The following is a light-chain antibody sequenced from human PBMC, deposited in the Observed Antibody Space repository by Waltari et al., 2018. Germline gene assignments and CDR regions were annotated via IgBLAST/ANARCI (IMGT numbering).Light chain of an antibody. J-gene: IGLJ1*01. CDR3: GTWDSGLSAGV. Sequence: QSVLTQPPSVSAAPGQQVTISCSGSSSNIGKNYVSWYQQLPGTAPKLLIYDKNVRPSGIPDRVSGYKSGTSAALGITGLQTGDEADYYCGTWDSGLSAGVFGTGTRVTGL. CDR2: DKN. V-gene: IGLV1-51*01. CDR1: SSNIGKNY.